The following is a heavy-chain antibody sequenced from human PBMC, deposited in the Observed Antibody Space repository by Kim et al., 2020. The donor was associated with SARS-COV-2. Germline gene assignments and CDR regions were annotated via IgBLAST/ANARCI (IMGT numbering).Heavy chain of an antibody. J-gene: IGHJ5*02. V-gene: IGHV1-18*01. D-gene: IGHD3-10*01. Sequence: ASVKVSCKASGYTFTSYGISWVRQAPGQGLEWMGWISAYNGNTNYAQKLQGRVTMTTDTSTSTAYMELRSLRSDDTAVYYCTRYRDYYGSGSYYTVGSSNGFDPWGQGTLVTVSS. CDR2: ISAYNGNT. CDR1: GYTFTSYG. CDR3: TRYRDYYGSGSYYTVGSSNGFDP.